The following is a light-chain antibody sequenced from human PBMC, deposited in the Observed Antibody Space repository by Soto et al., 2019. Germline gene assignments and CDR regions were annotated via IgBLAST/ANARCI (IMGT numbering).Light chain of an antibody. CDR3: QQYVSCRWT. CDR1: LSVLYSPNNKDS. J-gene: IGKJ1*01. V-gene: IGKV4-1*01. Sequence: DIVWTQSPDSLAVCRGERATITCKSSLSVLYSPNNKDSIVWYQQKPGPPPKMILYWASNQKSGVPDSFSGSGAGKDFTLAISSLQAGDVASYYCQQYVSCRWTVGQGTKVEI. CDR2: WAS.